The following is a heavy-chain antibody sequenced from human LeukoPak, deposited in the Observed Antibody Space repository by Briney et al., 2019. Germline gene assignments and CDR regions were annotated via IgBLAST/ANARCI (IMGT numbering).Heavy chain of an antibody. D-gene: IGHD1-26*01. CDR3: TRPIVGATVFDI. V-gene: IGHV3-73*01. CDR1: GFTFSGSA. Sequence: GGSLRLSCAACGFTFSGSAMHWVRQASGKGLEWVGRIRSKANSYATAYAASVKGRFTISRDDSKNTAYLQMNSLKTEDTAVYYCTRPIVGATVFDIWGQGTMVTVSS. J-gene: IGHJ3*02. CDR2: IRSKANSYAT.